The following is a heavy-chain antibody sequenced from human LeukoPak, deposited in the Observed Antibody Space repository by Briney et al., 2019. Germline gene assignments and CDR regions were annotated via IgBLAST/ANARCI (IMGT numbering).Heavy chain of an antibody. Sequence: ASVKVSCKASGYTFPGYGISWVRQAPGQGLEWMGWISAYNGNTNYAQKLQGRLTMTTDTTTSTAYMELRSLRSDDTAVYFCAREACSSTSCYTGVDDYWGQGTLVTVSS. J-gene: IGHJ4*02. CDR2: ISAYNGNT. CDR3: AREACSSTSCYTGVDDY. D-gene: IGHD2-2*02. CDR1: GYTFPGYG. V-gene: IGHV1-18*01.